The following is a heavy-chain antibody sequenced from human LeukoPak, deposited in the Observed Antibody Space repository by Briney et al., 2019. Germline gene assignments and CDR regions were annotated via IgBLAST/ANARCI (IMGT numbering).Heavy chain of an antibody. CDR3: ARGYRGYSGYDSDY. Sequence: GASVKVSCTASGYTFTSYDINWVRQATGQGLEWMGWMNPNSGNTGYAQKFQGRVTMTRNTSISTAYMELSSLRSEDTAVYYCARGYRGYSGYDSDYWGQGTLVTVSS. CDR1: GYTFTSYD. J-gene: IGHJ4*02. CDR2: MNPNSGNT. V-gene: IGHV1-8*01. D-gene: IGHD5-12*01.